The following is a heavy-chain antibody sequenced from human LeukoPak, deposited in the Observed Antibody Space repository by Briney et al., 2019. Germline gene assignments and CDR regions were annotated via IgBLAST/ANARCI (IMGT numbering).Heavy chain of an antibody. CDR2: MNPNSGNT. Sequence: ASVKVSCKASGYTFTSYDINWVRQATGQGLEWMGWMNPNSGNTGYAQRFQGRVTMTRDMSTSTVYMELSSLRSEDTAVYYCARKSGSYLLNNDAFDIWGPGTMVTVSS. CDR1: GYTFTSYD. J-gene: IGHJ3*02. CDR3: ARKSGSYLLNNDAFDI. V-gene: IGHV1-8*02. D-gene: IGHD1-26*01.